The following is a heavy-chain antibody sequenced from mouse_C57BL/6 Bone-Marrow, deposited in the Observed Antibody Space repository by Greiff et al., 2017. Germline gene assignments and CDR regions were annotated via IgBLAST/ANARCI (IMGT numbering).Heavy chain of an antibody. V-gene: IGHV14-4*01. CDR3: PIRWYFDV. Sequence: EVKLQESGAELVRPGASVKLSCTASGFNIKDDYMHWVKQRPEQGLEWIGWIDPENGDTEYASKFQGKATITADTSSNTAYLQLSSRTSEDTAVYYCPIRWYFDVWGTGTTVTVSS. CDR1: GFNIKDDY. CDR2: IDPENGDT. J-gene: IGHJ1*03.